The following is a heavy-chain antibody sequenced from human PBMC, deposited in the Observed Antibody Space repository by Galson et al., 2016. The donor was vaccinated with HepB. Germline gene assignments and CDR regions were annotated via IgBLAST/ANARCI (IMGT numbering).Heavy chain of an antibody. J-gene: IGHJ4*02. Sequence: TLSLTCTVSGGSISSGGYYWSWIRQHPGKGLEWIGYTYYSGSSYYNPSLKSRVTMSVDTSKNQFSLKLNSVTAADTAVYYCARDKGGVGDLDYWGQGTLVTVSS. D-gene: IGHD4-17*01. CDR3: ARDKGGVGDLDY. CDR1: GGSISSGGYY. CDR2: TYYSGSS. V-gene: IGHV4-31*03.